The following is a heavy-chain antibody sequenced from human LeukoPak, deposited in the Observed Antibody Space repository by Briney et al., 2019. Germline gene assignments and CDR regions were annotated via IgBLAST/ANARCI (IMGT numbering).Heavy chain of an antibody. Sequence: GESLKISCKGSGYSFTNYWIGWVRQMPGKGLEWMGIIYPGDSDTRYIPSFQGQVTISSDKSINTAYLQWSSLKASETAMYYCARRVDGYWFFDYWGQGTLVTVSS. J-gene: IGHJ4*02. CDR2: IYPGDSDT. D-gene: IGHD2-8*02. CDR3: ARRVDGYWFFDY. CDR1: GYSFTNYW. V-gene: IGHV5-51*01.